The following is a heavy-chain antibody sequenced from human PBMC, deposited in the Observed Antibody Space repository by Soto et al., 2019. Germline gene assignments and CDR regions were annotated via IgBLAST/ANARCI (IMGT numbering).Heavy chain of an antibody. CDR1: GFTFDDYT. V-gene: IGHV3-43*01. J-gene: IGHJ6*02. CDR3: AKVYLDFYYYGMDV. Sequence: GGSLRLSCAASGFTFDDYTMHWVRQAPGKGLEWVSLISWDGGSTYYADSVKGRFTISRDNSKNSLYLQMNSLRTEDTALYYCAKVYLDFYYYGMDVWGQGTTVTVSS. CDR2: ISWDGGST.